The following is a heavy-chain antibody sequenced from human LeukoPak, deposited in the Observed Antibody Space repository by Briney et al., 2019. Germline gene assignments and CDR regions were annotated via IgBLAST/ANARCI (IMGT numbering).Heavy chain of an antibody. CDR3: AKDHRTVVITSDAFDI. J-gene: IGHJ3*02. D-gene: IGHD3-22*01. CDR2: ISGSGDST. Sequence: PGWSLRLSCAASGFTFLSHAMNCLRQAPGKGLEWVSAISGSGDSTYYVDSVKGRFTVSRDNSKNTLYLQMNSLRAEDTAVYYCAKDHRTVVITSDAFDIWGQGTMVTVSS. CDR1: GFTFLSHA. V-gene: IGHV3-23*01.